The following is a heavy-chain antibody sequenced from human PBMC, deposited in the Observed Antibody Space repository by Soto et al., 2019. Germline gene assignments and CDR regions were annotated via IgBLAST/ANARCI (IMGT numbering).Heavy chain of an antibody. D-gene: IGHD6-13*01. V-gene: IGHV4-38-2*01. Sequence: ETLSLTCAVSGYSISSGYYWGWIRQPPGKGLEWIGSIYHSGSTYYNPSLKSRVTISVDTSKNQFSLKLSSVTAADTAVYYCARVPIAAAGRGGYYGMDVWGQGTTVTVSS. J-gene: IGHJ6*02. CDR1: GYSISSGYY. CDR3: ARVPIAAAGRGGYYGMDV. CDR2: IYHSGST.